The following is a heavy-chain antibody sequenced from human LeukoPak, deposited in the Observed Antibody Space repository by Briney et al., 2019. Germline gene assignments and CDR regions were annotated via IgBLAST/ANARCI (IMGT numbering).Heavy chain of an antibody. J-gene: IGHJ4*02. CDR3: AKGISVSGSYRFHFDY. CDR2: IGSDNKP. CDR1: GFTFSAYA. Sequence: GGSLRLSCEASGFTFSAYAMTWVRHAPGKGLEWVSSIGSDNKPHYSESVKGRFAISRDNSKSMLFLQLNSLRAEDTALYYCAKGISVSGSYRFHFDYWGQGTLVTVSS. V-gene: IGHV3-23*05. D-gene: IGHD1-26*01.